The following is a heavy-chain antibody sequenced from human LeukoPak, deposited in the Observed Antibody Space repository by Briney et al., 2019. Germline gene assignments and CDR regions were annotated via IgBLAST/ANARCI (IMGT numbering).Heavy chain of an antibody. CDR1: GFTFSNAW. D-gene: IGHD3-16*01. J-gene: IGHJ4*02. CDR2: IKSKTDGGTT. V-gene: IGHV3-15*01. Sequence: GGSLRLSCAGSGFTFSNAWMSWVRQAPGKGLEWVGRIKSKTDGGTTDYAAPVKGRFTISRDNDKNTLYLQMNSLRAEDTAVYYCARGGAVWRQGTLVTVSS. CDR3: ARGGAV.